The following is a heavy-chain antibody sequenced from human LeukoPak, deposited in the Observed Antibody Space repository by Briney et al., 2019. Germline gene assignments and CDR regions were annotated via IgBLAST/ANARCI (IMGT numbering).Heavy chain of an antibody. V-gene: IGHV3-23*01. CDR2: TSDRGDYT. CDR1: GFTFTSYS. D-gene: IGHD1-26*01. CDR3: AKKAQYNGNYPLDY. J-gene: IGHJ4*02. Sequence: GGSLRLSCAASGFTFTSYSMSWVRQAPGKGLEWVSGTSDRGDYTYYADSVKGRFTISRDNSKNTLYLQMNSLRAEDTALYFCAKKAQYNGNYPLDYWGQRTLVTVSS.